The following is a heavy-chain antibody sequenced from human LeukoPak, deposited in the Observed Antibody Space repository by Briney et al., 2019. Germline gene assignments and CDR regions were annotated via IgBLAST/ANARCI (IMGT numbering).Heavy chain of an antibody. Sequence: GGSLGLSCAASGFTFSSYWMHWVRQAPGKGLVWVSRINSDGSSTSYADSVKGRFTISRDNAKNTLYLQMNSLRAEDTAVYYCARSSGSYYSYYYYYMDVWGKGTTVTISS. CDR2: INSDGSST. J-gene: IGHJ6*03. D-gene: IGHD1-26*01. CDR3: ARSSGSYYSYYYYYMDV. V-gene: IGHV3-74*01. CDR1: GFTFSSYW.